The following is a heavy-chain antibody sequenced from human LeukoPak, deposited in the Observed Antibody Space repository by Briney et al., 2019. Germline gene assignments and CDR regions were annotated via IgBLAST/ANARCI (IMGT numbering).Heavy chain of an antibody. D-gene: IGHD6-19*01. CDR2: ISYDGSNK. Sequence: LSGRSLRLSCAASGFTFSSYAMHWVRQAPGKGLEWVAVISYDGSNKYYADSVKGRFTISRDNSKNTLYLQMNSLRAEDTAVYYCARAGSGWSGNYYYYYGMDVWGQGTTVTVSS. V-gene: IGHV3-30-3*01. J-gene: IGHJ6*02. CDR1: GFTFSSYA. CDR3: ARAGSGWSGNYYYYYGMDV.